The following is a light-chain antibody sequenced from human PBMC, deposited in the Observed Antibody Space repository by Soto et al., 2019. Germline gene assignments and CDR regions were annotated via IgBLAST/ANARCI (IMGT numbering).Light chain of an antibody. CDR1: QSVNSN. CDR3: QQYNNWPLT. Sequence: EIVMTQSPATLSVSPGERATLSCRASQSVNSNLAWYQQKPGQGPRLLIYGASTRATGIPARFSGSGSGTEFTLTISSLQSEDFAVCYCQQYNNWPLTFGQGTRLEIK. V-gene: IGKV3-15*01. J-gene: IGKJ5*01. CDR2: GAS.